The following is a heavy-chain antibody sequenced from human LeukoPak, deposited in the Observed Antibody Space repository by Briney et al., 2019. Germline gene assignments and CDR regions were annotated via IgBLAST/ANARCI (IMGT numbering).Heavy chain of an antibody. V-gene: IGHV4-61*02. D-gene: IGHD5-12*01. CDR1: GGSISSGSYY. CDR2: IYTSGST. CDR3: ARGGYSGYDPFGY. Sequence: SETLSLTCTVSGGSISSGSYYWSWIRQPAGKGLEWIGRIYTSGSTNYNPSLKSRVTISVDTSKNQFSLKLSSVTAADTAVYYCARGGYSGYDPFGYWGQGTLVTVSS. J-gene: IGHJ4*02.